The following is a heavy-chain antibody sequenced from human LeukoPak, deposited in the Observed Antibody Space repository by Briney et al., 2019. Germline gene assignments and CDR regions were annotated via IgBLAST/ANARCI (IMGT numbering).Heavy chain of an antibody. V-gene: IGHV3-23*01. J-gene: IGHJ4*02. CDR2: ISGSGGST. Sequence: GGFLRLSCAASGFTFSSYAMSWVRQAPGKGLEWVSAISGSGGSTYYADSVKGRFTISRDNSKNTLYLQMNSLRAEDTAVYYCAKDHGYCSSTSCYPSENYWGQGTLVTVSS. CDR3: AKDHGYCSSTSCYPSENY. CDR1: GFTFSSYA. D-gene: IGHD2-2*01.